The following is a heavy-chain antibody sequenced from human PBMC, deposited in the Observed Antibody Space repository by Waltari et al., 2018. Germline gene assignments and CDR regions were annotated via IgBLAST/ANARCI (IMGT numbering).Heavy chain of an antibody. Sequence: QLQLQESAPGLVKPSETLSLTRTVSGGSLSSSSDYWGRGRQPPGKGLEWLGSIYYRGGAYYNPSLKSRVTISVDTSKNQLSLRLSSVTAADTAVYYCARESRYDFWSGPQWGWFDPWGQGTLITVSS. CDR3: ARESRYDFWSGPQWGWFDP. J-gene: IGHJ5*02. V-gene: IGHV4-39*07. CDR1: GGSLSSSSDY. CDR2: IYYRGGA. D-gene: IGHD3-3*01.